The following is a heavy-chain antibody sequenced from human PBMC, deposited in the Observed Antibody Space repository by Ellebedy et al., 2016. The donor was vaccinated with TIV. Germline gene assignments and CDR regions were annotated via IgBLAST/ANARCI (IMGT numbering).Heavy chain of an antibody. J-gene: IGHJ4*02. CDR1: GFTVSNNY. D-gene: IGHD4-11*01. CDR2: LYSGGST. V-gene: IGHV3-53*01. Sequence: ESLKISXAASGFTVSNNYMSRVRQAPGKGLECVSLLYSGGSTYYADSVKGRFTISRDNSKNTLYLQMSSLRAEDTAVYYCAKSMFEDYSLTPNPYCFDYWGQGTLVTVSS. CDR3: AKSMFEDYSLTPNPYCFDY.